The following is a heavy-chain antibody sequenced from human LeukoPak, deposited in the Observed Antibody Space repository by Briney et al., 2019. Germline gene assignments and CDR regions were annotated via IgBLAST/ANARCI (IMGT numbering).Heavy chain of an antibody. D-gene: IGHD2-8*01. CDR2: ISGRGSTI. J-gene: IGHJ4*02. CDR1: GFTFSSYE. CDR3: ARDAMVYAKPVPFDY. Sequence: GGSLRLACAASGFTFSSYEMNWVRQAPGKGLEWVSYISGRGSTIYYADSVKGRFTISRDNAKNSLYLQMNSLRAEDTAVYYCARDAMVYAKPVPFDYWGQGTLVIVSS. V-gene: IGHV3-48*03.